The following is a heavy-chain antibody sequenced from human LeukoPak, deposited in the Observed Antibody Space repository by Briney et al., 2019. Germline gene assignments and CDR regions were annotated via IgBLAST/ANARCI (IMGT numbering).Heavy chain of an antibody. J-gene: IGHJ4*02. V-gene: IGHV3-30*18. CDR1: RFTFSSYG. CDR2: ISYDGSNK. CDR3: AKDRGWLRLFDY. Sequence: GGSLRLSCAASRFTFSSYGIHWVRQAPGKGLEWVAVISYDGSNKYYADSVKGRFTISRDNSKNTLYLQMNSLRAEDTAVYYCAKDRGWLRLFDYWGQGTLVTVSS. D-gene: IGHD5-12*01.